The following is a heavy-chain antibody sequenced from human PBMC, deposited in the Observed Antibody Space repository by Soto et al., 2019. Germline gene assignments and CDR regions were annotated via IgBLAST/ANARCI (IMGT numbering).Heavy chain of an antibody. CDR1: GFTFNNYA. CDR3: AKGRGGSGSLTPRVDF. CDR2: ISGGGDTT. V-gene: IGHV3-23*01. J-gene: IGHJ4*02. D-gene: IGHD3-10*01. Sequence: EVQLLESGVGLVQPGGSLRLSCAASGFTFNNYAMTWVRQAPGKGLAWVSAISGGGDTTSYADSVKGRFTVSRDGSKNTLYLPMSSLRAEDTALYYCAKGRGGSGSLTPRVDFWGQGTLVPVSS.